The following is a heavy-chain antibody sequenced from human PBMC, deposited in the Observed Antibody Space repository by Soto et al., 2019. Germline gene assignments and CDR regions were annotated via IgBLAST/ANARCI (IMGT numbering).Heavy chain of an antibody. V-gene: IGHV4-30-4*01. J-gene: IGHJ6*02. CDR2: IHYSGSV. CDR3: VREDDGGDRDYYGLAV. Sequence: QVQLQESGPGLVRPSQTLSLTCTVSGGSISSDHYHWTWISQPPGKGLEWIGYIHYSGSVYYNPSLQSRVTMSVDTSKNLFSLKLSSVTAADTAVYFCVREDDGGDRDYYGLAVWGQGTTVTVSS. D-gene: IGHD4-17*01. CDR1: GGSISSDHYH.